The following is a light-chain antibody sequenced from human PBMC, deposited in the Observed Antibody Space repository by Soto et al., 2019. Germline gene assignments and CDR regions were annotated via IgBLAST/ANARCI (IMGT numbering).Light chain of an antibody. CDR2: YIS. Sequence: DIVMTQTPLSSPVTLGQPASISCRSSQSLVHSDGTTYLSWLQQRPGQPPRLLIYYISNRFSGVPERFSGSGAGTDFTLKISRVEAEDVGVYYCMRATPFPHTFGQGTKLEIK. CDR1: QSLVHSDGTTY. J-gene: IGKJ2*01. CDR3: MRATPFPHT. V-gene: IGKV2-24*01.